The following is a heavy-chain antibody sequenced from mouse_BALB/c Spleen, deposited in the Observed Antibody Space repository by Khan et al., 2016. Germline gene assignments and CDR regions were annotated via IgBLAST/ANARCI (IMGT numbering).Heavy chain of an antibody. CDR2: ISYDGSN. Sequence: EVQLEDSGPGLVKPSQSLSLTCSVTGYSITSGYYWNWIRQFPGNKLEWMGYISYDGSNNYNPSLKNRISITRDTSKNQFFLKLNSVTSEDTSTXDCVTLRRVYAMDYWGQGTSVTVSS. CDR3: VTLRRVYAMDY. V-gene: IGHV3-6*02. J-gene: IGHJ4*01. D-gene: IGHD1-2*01. CDR1: GYSITSGYY.